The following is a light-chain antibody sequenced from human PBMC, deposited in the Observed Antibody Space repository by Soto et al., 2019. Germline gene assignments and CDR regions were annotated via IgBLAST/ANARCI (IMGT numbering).Light chain of an antibody. V-gene: IGLV2-14*01. Sequence: QSALTQPGSVSGSPGQSITISCTGTSSDVGGYRYVSWFQQHPGKAPKLIIYEVSNRPSGVSSRFSGSKSDNTASLTISGLQADDEADYYCCSYTSTDIPYVVGTGTKLTVL. CDR2: EVS. CDR3: CSYTSTDIPYV. J-gene: IGLJ1*01. CDR1: SSDVGGYRY.